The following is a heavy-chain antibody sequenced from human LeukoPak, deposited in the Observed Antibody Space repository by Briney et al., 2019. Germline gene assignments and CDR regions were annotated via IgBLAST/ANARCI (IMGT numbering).Heavy chain of an antibody. J-gene: IGHJ6*02. CDR2: ILHDGSNK. CDR1: GFTFSSYG. Sequence: GGSLRLSCAPSGFTFSSYGMHWVRQAPGKGLEWVAVILHDGSNKYYADSVKGRFPISRDNSKNTLYLKMNSLRAEDTAVFFCARNIRYFDLDVWGQGTTVTVSS. D-gene: IGHD3-9*01. V-gene: IGHV3-30-3*01. CDR3: ARNIRYFDLDV.